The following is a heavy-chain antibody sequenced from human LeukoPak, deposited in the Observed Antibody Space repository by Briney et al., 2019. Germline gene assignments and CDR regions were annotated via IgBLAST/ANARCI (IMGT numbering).Heavy chain of an antibody. D-gene: IGHD3-10*01. Sequence: SETLSLTCTVSGGSISSYYWSWIRQPPGKGLEWIGYIYYSGSTNYNPSLKSRVTISVDTSKNQFSLKLSSVTAADTAVYYCARGGDYYGSGSYYAFDPWGQGTLVTVSS. CDR1: GGSISSYY. J-gene: IGHJ5*02. V-gene: IGHV4-59*01. CDR2: IYYSGST. CDR3: ARGGDYYGSGSYYAFDP.